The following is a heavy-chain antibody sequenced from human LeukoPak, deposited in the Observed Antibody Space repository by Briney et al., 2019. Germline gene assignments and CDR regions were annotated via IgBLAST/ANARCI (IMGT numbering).Heavy chain of an antibody. CDR2: IIPILGIA. Sequence: SVKVSCKASGGTFSSYAISWVRQAPGQGLEWMGRIIPILGIANYAQKFQGRVTITADKSTSTAYMELSSLRSEDTAVYYCARAGVAASYYYGSGSYIDYWGQGTLVTVSS. D-gene: IGHD3-10*01. V-gene: IGHV1-69*04. CDR1: GGTFSSYA. J-gene: IGHJ4*02. CDR3: ARAGVAASYYYGSGSYIDY.